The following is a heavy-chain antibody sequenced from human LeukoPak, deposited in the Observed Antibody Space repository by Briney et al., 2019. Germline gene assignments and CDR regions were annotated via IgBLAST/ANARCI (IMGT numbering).Heavy chain of an antibody. Sequence: GGSLRLSCAPSGFTFSNAWMNWVRQAPGKGLEWVGRIKSKTDGGTTDYAAPVKGRFTISRDDSKNTLYLQMNSLKTEDTAVYYCTTDLWLTGYYEFSDYWGQGTLVTVSS. CDR2: IKSKTDGGTT. CDR3: TTDLWLTGYYEFSDY. V-gene: IGHV3-15*07. D-gene: IGHD3-9*01. CDR1: GFTFSNAW. J-gene: IGHJ4*02.